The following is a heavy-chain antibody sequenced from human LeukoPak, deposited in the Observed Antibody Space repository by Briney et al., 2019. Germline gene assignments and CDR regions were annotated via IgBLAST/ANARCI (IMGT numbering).Heavy chain of an antibody. V-gene: IGHV1-69*13. CDR1: GGTFSSYA. CDR2: IIPIISTA. D-gene: IGHD1-14*01. J-gene: IGHJ4*02. Sequence: SVKVSCKASGGTFSSYAINWVRQAPGQGLEWMGDIIPIISTANYAQNFQGRVTITADESTSTAYMELSSLRSEDTAVYYCARELPAPAPHKYFDYWGQGTLVTVSS. CDR3: ARELPAPAPHKYFDY.